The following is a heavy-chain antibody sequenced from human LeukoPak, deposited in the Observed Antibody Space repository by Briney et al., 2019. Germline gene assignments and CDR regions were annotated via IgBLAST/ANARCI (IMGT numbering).Heavy chain of an antibody. D-gene: IGHD6-13*01. CDR3: ARDVLKAAAGTPFDY. J-gene: IGHJ4*02. CDR1: GYTFTGYY. V-gene: IGHV1-2*02. Sequence: ASVKVSCKASGYTFTGYYMHWVRQAPGQGLEWMGWINPNSGGTNYAQKFQGRVIMTRDTSISTAYMELSRLRSDDTAVYYCARDVLKAAAGTPFDYWGQGTLVTVSS. CDR2: INPNSGGT.